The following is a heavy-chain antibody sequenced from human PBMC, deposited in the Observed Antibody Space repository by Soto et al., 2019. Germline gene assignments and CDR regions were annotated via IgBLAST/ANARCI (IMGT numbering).Heavy chain of an antibody. CDR1: GGTFSSYA. Sequence: SVKVSCKASGGTFSSYAISWVRQAPGQGLEWMGGIIPIFGTANYAQKFQGRVTITADESTSTAYMELSSLRSEDTAVYYCARDVENIAAAGTGTFDYWGQGTLVTVSS. CDR2: IIPIFGTA. D-gene: IGHD6-13*01. J-gene: IGHJ4*02. V-gene: IGHV1-69*13. CDR3: ARDVENIAAAGTGTFDY.